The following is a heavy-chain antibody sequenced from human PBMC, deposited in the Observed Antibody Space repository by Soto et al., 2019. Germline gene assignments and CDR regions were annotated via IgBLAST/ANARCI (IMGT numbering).Heavy chain of an antibody. CDR2: ISGSGGST. CDR1: GFPFSSYV. V-gene: IGHV3-23*01. Sequence: PGGSQRLSCAASGFPFSSYVRSWVRQTPGKGLEWVSGISGSGGSTYYADSVKGRFTISRDNSKNTLYLQMNSLRAEDTAVYYCAKVPYDFWSGYYPPLYFDYWGQGTLVTVSS. D-gene: IGHD3-3*01. J-gene: IGHJ4*02. CDR3: AKVPYDFWSGYYPPLYFDY.